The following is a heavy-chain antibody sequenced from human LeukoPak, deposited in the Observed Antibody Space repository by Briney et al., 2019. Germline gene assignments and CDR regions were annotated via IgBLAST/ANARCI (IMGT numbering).Heavy chain of an antibody. J-gene: IGHJ4*02. Sequence: GGSLRLSCVASGFPFSSYWMTWVRQAPGKGLEWVANIKQDGSKKSYVDSVKGRFTISRDNAKNSLYLQMNSLRPEDTALYYCAKNRGSNWYFDSWGQGTPVSVSS. CDR2: IKQDGSKK. CDR1: GFPFSSYW. V-gene: IGHV3-7*01. D-gene: IGHD6-13*01. CDR3: AKNRGSNWYFDS.